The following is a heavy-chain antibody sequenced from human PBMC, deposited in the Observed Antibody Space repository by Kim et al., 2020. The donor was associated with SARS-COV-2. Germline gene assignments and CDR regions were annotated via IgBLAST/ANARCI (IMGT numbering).Heavy chain of an antibody. D-gene: IGHD3-9*01. CDR1: AFTLSYYA. Sequence: GGSLRLSCTASAFTLSYYAMNWVRQVPGKGLEWVSAISDSGGSTYYADSVKDWFIISRDNSKNTVYLQMNSLRAEDTALYYCARVNERSLTYYDVLTRYPPLDYWGQGTLVTVSS. J-gene: IGHJ4*02. V-gene: IGHV3-23*01. CDR3: ARVNERSLTYYDVLTRYPPLDY. CDR2: ISDSGGST.